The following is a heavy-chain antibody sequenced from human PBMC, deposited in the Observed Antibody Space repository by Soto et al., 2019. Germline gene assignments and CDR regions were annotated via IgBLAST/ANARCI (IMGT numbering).Heavy chain of an antibody. V-gene: IGHV3-23*01. D-gene: IGHD3-3*01. Sequence: GGSLRLSCTASGFTFSSSAMSWVRQAPGRGLEWVSGISGSGAGTYYADSVKGRFTIARDNSKNTLYLQMSGLRAEDAAVYYCAKGPTVFGAVISFDYYYGMYVWGQGTPVTVSS. J-gene: IGHJ6*02. CDR3: AKGPTVFGAVISFDYYYGMYV. CDR2: ISGSGAGT. CDR1: GFTFSSSA.